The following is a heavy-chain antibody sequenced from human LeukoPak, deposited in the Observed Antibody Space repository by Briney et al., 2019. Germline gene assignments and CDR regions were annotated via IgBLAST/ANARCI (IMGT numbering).Heavy chain of an antibody. CDR2: ISGDAADI. D-gene: IGHD3-10*01. CDR1: GFTFRNYG. V-gene: IGHV3-21*01. Sequence: GGSLRLSCAASGFTFRNYGMSWVRQAPGKGLEWVSAISGDAADIFYADSAKGRFTISRDNAKNSLYLQMNSLRAEDTAVYYCARDLWFGELIFDYWGQGTLVTVSS. J-gene: IGHJ4*02. CDR3: ARDLWFGELIFDY.